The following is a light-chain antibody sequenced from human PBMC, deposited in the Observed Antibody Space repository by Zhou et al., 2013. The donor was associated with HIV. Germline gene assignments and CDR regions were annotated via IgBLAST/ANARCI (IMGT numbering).Light chain of an antibody. J-gene: IGKJ4*01. CDR3: QQYNTWPL. V-gene: IGKV3-15*01. Sequence: EFVLTQSPGTLSLSPGERATLSCRASQNVNNNLAWYQQKPGQAPRLLIYDASTRASGVPPRFTGSGSGTEFSLTISGLQSEDFAIYYCQQYNTWPLFGGGTRVDIK. CDR1: QNVNNN. CDR2: DAS.